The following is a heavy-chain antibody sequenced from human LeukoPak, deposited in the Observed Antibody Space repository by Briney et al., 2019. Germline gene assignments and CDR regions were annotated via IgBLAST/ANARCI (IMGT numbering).Heavy chain of an antibody. D-gene: IGHD6-6*01. CDR3: ARDETAYSSSGPADY. CDR1: GFTFSSYT. Sequence: GGSLRLSXAASGFTFSSYTMNWVRQAPGKGVEWVSYISSGSSYINYADSVRGRFTISRDNAKNSLYLQMNSLRAEDTAVYYCARDETAYSSSGPADYWGQGTLVTVSS. J-gene: IGHJ4*02. CDR2: ISSGSSYI. V-gene: IGHV3-21*01.